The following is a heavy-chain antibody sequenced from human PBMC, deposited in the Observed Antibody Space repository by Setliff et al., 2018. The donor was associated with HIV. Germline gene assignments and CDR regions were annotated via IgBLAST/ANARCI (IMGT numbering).Heavy chain of an antibody. J-gene: IGHJ6*03. CDR3: ARGRSLVRGSGSPEYYYMDV. D-gene: IGHD3-10*01. V-gene: IGHV1-8*02. CDR1: GYSFTGYH. Sequence: GASVKVSCKASGYSFTGYHMHWVRQAPGQGLEWMGWINPNSGDTGYAQKFQGRVTMTRNTSISTAFMELSSLRSEDTAVYYCARGRSLVRGSGSPEYYYMDVWGKGTTVTASS. CDR2: INPNSGDT.